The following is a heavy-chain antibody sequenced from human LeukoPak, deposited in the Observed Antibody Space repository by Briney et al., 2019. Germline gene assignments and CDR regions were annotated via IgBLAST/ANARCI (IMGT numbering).Heavy chain of an antibody. Sequence: GGSLRLSCAASGFTFSSYAMGWVRQAPGKGLEWVSAISGSGGSTYYADSVKGRFTISRDNSKNTLYLQMNSLRAEDTAVYYRAKARKLRYFDWFDWSWDYWGQGTLVTVSS. CDR1: GFTFSSYA. V-gene: IGHV3-23*01. D-gene: IGHD3-9*01. CDR2: ISGSGGST. J-gene: IGHJ4*02. CDR3: AKARKLRYFDWFDWSWDY.